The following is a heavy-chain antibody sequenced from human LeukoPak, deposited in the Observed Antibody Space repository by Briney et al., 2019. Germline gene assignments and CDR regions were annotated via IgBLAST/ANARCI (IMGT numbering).Heavy chain of an antibody. Sequence: QAGGSLRLSCAASGFTFSSYGMHWVRQAPGKGLEWVSTISDGGADTYYAGSVKGRFTISRDNSKNTLYLQMISLRAEDTAVYYCAKERRNSGWPLFDYWGQGTLVTVSS. V-gene: IGHV3-23*01. J-gene: IGHJ4*02. CDR2: ISDGGADT. D-gene: IGHD6-19*01. CDR3: AKERRNSGWPLFDY. CDR1: GFTFSSYG.